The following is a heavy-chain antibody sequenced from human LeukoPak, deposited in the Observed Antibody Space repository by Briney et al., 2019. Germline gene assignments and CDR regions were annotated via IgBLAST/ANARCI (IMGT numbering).Heavy chain of an antibody. Sequence: GGSLRLSCAASGFTFSGYAMNWVRQAPGKGLEWVSCISGSGGSTYYADSVKGRFTISRDNSKNTLYLQMNSLRAEDTAVYYCAKRGYYYDSGTYYYFDYWGQGTLVTVSS. CDR1: GFTFSGYA. V-gene: IGHV3-23*01. CDR2: ISGSGGST. J-gene: IGHJ4*02. D-gene: IGHD3-22*01. CDR3: AKRGYYYDSGTYYYFDY.